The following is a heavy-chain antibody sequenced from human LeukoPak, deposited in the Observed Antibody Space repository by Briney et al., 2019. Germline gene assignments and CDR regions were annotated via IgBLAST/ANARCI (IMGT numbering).Heavy chain of an antibody. Sequence: TSETLSLTCAVSGDSISSYYWSWIRQPPGKGLEWIGYIYYTGSTNYNPSLKSRVTISVGTSKNQFSLKLSSVTAADTAVYYCARPSRSISTAGAFDIWGQGTMVTVSS. D-gene: IGHD3-10*01. J-gene: IGHJ3*02. CDR1: GDSISSYY. V-gene: IGHV4-59*01. CDR3: ARPSRSISTAGAFDI. CDR2: IYYTGST.